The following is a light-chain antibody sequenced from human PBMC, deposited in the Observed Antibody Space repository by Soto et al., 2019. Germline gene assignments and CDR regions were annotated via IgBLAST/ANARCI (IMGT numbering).Light chain of an antibody. Sequence: QSALTQPASLSGSHGQSITISCTGSGSDVGRYNSVSWFQQHPVKAPKLILYEVNNRPSGISNRFSGSKSGNTASLTISGLQAEDEADYYCSSYTTGNTVVFGGGTKVTVL. CDR1: GSDVGRYNS. V-gene: IGLV2-14*01. J-gene: IGLJ2*01. CDR3: SSYTTGNTVV. CDR2: EVN.